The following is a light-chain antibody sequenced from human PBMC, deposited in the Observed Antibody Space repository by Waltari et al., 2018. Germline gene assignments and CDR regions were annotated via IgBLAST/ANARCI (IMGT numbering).Light chain of an antibody. CDR3: QQFQSHLRT. V-gene: IGKV4-1*01. J-gene: IGKJ1*01. CDR2: WAS. Sequence: FKSSQSVLHSSNNKNYFAWYQQKPGQPPKLLIYWASTRKSGVPDRFSGSGSGTDFTLTISSLQAEDVAVYYCQQFQSHLRTFGQGTKVEIK. CDR1: QSVLHSSNNKNY.